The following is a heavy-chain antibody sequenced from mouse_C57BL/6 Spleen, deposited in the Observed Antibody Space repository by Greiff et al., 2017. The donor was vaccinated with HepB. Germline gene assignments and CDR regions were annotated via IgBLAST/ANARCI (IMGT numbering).Heavy chain of an antibody. J-gene: IGHJ3*01. V-gene: IGHV1-9*01. CDR3: AREELGYYGSSPWFAY. Sequence: QVQLQHSGAELMKPGASVKLSCKATGYTFTGYWIEWVKQRPGHGLEWIGEILPGSGSTNYNEKFKGKATFTADTSSNTAYMQLSSLTTEDSAIYYCAREELGYYGSSPWFAYWGQGTLVTVSA. CDR2: ILPGSGST. CDR1: GYTFTGYW. D-gene: IGHD1-1*01.